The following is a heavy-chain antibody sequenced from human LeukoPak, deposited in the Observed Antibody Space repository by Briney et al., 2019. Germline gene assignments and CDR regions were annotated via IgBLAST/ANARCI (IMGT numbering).Heavy chain of an antibody. D-gene: IGHD3-22*01. CDR3: AKDRLPMIVVVILGIDAFDI. Sequence: GGSLRLSCAASGFTFSSYAMSWVRQAPGKGLEWVSAISGSGGSTYYADSVNGRFTISRDNSKNTLYLQMNSLRAEDTAVYYCAKDRLPMIVVVILGIDAFDIWGQGTMVTVSS. CDR2: ISGSGGST. J-gene: IGHJ3*02. V-gene: IGHV3-23*01. CDR1: GFTFSSYA.